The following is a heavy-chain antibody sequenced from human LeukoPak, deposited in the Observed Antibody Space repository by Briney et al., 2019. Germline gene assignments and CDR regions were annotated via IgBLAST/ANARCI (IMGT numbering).Heavy chain of an antibody. CDR3: ARWRDGYNLFARYYFDY. D-gene: IGHD5-24*01. CDR2: IYYSGST. J-gene: IGHJ4*02. CDR1: GGSISSGGYY. V-gene: IGHV4-31*03. Sequence: SQTLSLTCTVSGGSISSGGYYWSWIRQHPGKGLEWIGYIYYSGSTYYNPSLKSRVTISVDTSKNQFSLKLSSVTAADTAVYYCARWRDGYNLFARYYFDYWGQGTLVTGSS.